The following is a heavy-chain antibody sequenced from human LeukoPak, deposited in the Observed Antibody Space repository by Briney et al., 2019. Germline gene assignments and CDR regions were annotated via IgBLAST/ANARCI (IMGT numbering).Heavy chain of an antibody. D-gene: IGHD3-16*01. J-gene: IGHJ4*02. Sequence: PGGSLRLSCAASGFTFSKAWMRWVRQAPGKGLEWVGRIKSTTDGGTADYAAPVKGRFPISRDDSKNTLYLQMNSLKTEDTAVYYCTTDIRFRNSFDYWGQGTLVTVSS. V-gene: IGHV3-15*01. CDR3: TTDIRFRNSFDY. CDR1: GFTFSKAW. CDR2: IKSTTDGGTA.